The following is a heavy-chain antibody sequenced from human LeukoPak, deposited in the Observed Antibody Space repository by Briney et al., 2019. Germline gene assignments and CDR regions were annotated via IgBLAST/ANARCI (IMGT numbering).Heavy chain of an antibody. CDR2: IFPGDSDT. CDR3: ASSRYTWLGDS. D-gene: IGHD3-9*01. V-gene: IGHV5-51*01. Sequence: GESLKISCQISGYIFTSYWVGWVRQMPGKGLEWMGIIFPGDSDTRYSPSFQGQVTISADKSISTAYLQWSSLKASDTGMYYCASSRYTWLGDSWGQGTLVTVSS. J-gene: IGHJ4*02. CDR1: GYIFTSYW.